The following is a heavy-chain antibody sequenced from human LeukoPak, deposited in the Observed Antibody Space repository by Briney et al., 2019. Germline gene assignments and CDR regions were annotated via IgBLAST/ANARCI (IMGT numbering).Heavy chain of an antibody. J-gene: IGHJ6*03. Sequence: PGGSLSLSCAASGFTFSTYSMNWVRQAPGKGLEWVSSISSSSSYIYYADSVKGRFTISRDNAKNSLYLQMSSLRAEDTAVYYCARDPEHGDYYYYYYMDVWGKGTTVTVSS. CDR2: ISSSSSYI. CDR1: GFTFSTYS. CDR3: ARDPEHGDYYYYYYMDV. V-gene: IGHV3-21*06. D-gene: IGHD4-17*01.